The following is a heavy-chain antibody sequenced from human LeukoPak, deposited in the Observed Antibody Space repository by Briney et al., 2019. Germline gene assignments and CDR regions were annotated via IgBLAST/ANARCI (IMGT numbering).Heavy chain of an antibody. CDR2: IIPIFGTA. Sequence: SVKVSCKASGGTFSSYAISWVRQAPGQGLEWMGGIIPIFGTANYAQKFQGRVTITEDKSTSTAYMELRSLRSEDTVVYYCARDNDYGDYFDYWGQGPLVSVSS. CDR3: ARDNDYGDYFDY. J-gene: IGHJ4*02. CDR1: GGTFSSYA. D-gene: IGHD4-17*01. V-gene: IGHV1-69*06.